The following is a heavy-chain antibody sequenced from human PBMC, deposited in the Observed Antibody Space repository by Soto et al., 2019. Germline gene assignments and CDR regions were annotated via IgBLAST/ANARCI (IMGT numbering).Heavy chain of an antibody. CDR1: GFTFSSYW. CDR3: ARFHALYSNYYFDY. V-gene: IGHV3-7*01. D-gene: IGHD4-4*01. Sequence: GGSLRLSCAASGFTFSSYWMSWVRQAPGKGLEWVANIKQDGSEKYYVDSVKGRFTISRDNAKNSLYLQMNSLRAEDTAVYYCARFHALYSNYYFDYWGQGTLVTVSS. J-gene: IGHJ4*02. CDR2: IKQDGSEK.